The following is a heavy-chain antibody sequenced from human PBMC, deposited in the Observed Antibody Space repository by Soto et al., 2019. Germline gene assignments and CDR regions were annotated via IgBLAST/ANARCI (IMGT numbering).Heavy chain of an antibody. D-gene: IGHD3-10*01. CDR1: GGSIISGGCY. V-gene: IGHV4-31*03. CDR3: AKDLLGFGYPFAAV. CDR2: IYYSGST. Sequence: SLTCTVSGGSIISGGCYWICKHQHPGKGLEWIGYIYYSGSTYYNPSLKSRVTADESTSTAYMELGSLTSEDTAVYFYAKDLLGFGYPFAAVWAHGTTVPV. J-gene: IGHJ6*02.